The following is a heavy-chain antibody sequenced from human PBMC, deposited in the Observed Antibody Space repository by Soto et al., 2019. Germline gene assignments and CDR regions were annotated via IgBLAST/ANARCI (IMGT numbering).Heavy chain of an antibody. J-gene: IGHJ3*02. V-gene: IGHV1-46*01. CDR1: GYTFTSYY. CDR2: INPSGGRT. CDR3: ARGGVGHDAFDI. Sequence: GASVKVSCKASGYTFTSYYMHWVRQAPGQGLEWMGRINPSGGRTSYAQNFQGRVTITTDTSTSIAYMELSSLRSEDTAVYYCARGGVGHDAFDIWGQGTMVTVSS. D-gene: IGHD1-26*01.